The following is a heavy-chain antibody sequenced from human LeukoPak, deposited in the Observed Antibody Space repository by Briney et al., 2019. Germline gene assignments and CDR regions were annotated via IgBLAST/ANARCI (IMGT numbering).Heavy chain of an antibody. CDR3: ARDGDGRRAYFDY. D-gene: IGHD2-15*01. Sequence: PSETLSLTCTVSGGSINSYYWSWVRQPPGRGLEWIGCIYYTGTTSYNPSLKSRVTISVDTSKKQFSLRLTSVTAADTAVYYCARDGDGRRAYFDYWGQGTLVTVSS. CDR2: IYYTGTT. V-gene: IGHV4-59*01. J-gene: IGHJ4*02. CDR1: GGSINSYY.